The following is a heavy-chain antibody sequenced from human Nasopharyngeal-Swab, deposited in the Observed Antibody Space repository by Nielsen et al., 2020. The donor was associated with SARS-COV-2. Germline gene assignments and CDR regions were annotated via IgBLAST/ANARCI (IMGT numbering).Heavy chain of an antibody. CDR1: GYTFTSYA. CDR2: INAGNGNT. D-gene: IGHD2-15*01. V-gene: IGHV1-3*01. Sequence: ASVKVSCKASGYTFTSYAMHWVRQAPGQRLEWMGWINAGNGNTKYSQKFQGRVTITRDTSASTAYMELSSLRSEDTAVYYCARDSGYCSGGSCYSDYFDYWGQGTLVTVSS. CDR3: ARDSGYCSGGSCYSDYFDY. J-gene: IGHJ4*02.